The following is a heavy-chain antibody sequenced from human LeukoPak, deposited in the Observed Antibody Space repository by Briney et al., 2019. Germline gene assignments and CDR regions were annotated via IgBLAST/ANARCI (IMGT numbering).Heavy chain of an antibody. CDR2: ISSSSSYI. CDR3: ARVTSLGYAFDI. Sequence: GGSLRLSCAASGFTFSSYSMTWVRQAPGKGLEWVSSISSSSSYIYYADSVKGRLTISRDNAKNSLYLQMNSLRAEDTAVYYCARVTSLGYAFDIWGQGTMVTVSS. J-gene: IGHJ3*02. V-gene: IGHV3-21*01. CDR1: GFTFSSYS. D-gene: IGHD3-3*02.